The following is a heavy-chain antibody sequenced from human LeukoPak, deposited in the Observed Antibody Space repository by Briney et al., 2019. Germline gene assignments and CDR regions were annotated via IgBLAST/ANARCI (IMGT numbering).Heavy chain of an antibody. CDR2: TNTDGSST. CDR1: GFTFSSYW. Sequence: GGSLRLSRAAPGFTFSSYWMHWVRQAPGKGLVWVSGTNTDGSSTMYADSVKGRFTIARDNAKNTLYLQMNSLRAEDTAVYYCYGANAEHWGQGTLVTVSS. CDR3: YGANAEH. V-gene: IGHV3-74*03. D-gene: IGHD4-23*01. J-gene: IGHJ1*01.